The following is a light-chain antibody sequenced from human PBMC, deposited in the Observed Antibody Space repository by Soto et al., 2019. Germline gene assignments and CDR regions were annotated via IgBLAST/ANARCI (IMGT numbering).Light chain of an antibody. CDR3: LLSYSGADVV. J-gene: IGLJ2*01. V-gene: IGLV7-46*01. CDR2: DTS. Sequence: QAVVTQEPSLTVSPGGTVTLTCGSSTGAVTSGHYPYWFQQKPGQAPRTLIYDTSNKHSWTPARFSGSLLGVKAALTLSGAQPEDEAEYYCLLSYSGADVVFGGGTQLTVL. CDR1: TGAVTSGHY.